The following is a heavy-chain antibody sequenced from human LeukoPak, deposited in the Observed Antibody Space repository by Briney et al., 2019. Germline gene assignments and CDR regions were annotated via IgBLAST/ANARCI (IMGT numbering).Heavy chain of an antibody. J-gene: IGHJ4*02. CDR3: ATRRIAVAAPFDF. D-gene: IGHD6-19*01. CDR2: IYYSGST. V-gene: IGHV4-59*01. Sequence: PSETLSLXCTVSGGSISSYYWSWIRQPPGKVLEWIGYIYYSGSTKYNPSLKSRVTISVDTSKNQFSLKVSSVTAADTAVYYCATRRIAVAAPFDFWGQGTLVTVSS. CDR1: GGSISSYY.